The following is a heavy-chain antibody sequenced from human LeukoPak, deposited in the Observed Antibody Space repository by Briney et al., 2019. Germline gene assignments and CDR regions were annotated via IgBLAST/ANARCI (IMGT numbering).Heavy chain of an antibody. D-gene: IGHD3-3*02. CDR1: GFTFSSYW. V-gene: IGHV3-7*01. CDR3: ARDRGIASEYFQH. Sequence: GGSQRLSCAASGFTFSSYWMSWVRQAPGKGLEWVANIKQDGSEKYYVDSVKGRFTISRDNAKNSLYLQMNSLRAEDTAVYYCARDRGIASEYFQHWGQGTLVTVSS. J-gene: IGHJ1*01. CDR2: IKQDGSEK.